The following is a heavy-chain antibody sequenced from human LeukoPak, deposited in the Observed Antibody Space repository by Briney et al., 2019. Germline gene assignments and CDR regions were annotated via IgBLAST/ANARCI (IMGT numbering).Heavy chain of an antibody. J-gene: IGHJ3*02. CDR3: ARGAPDYYDFWSGYGAFDI. Sequence: ASVKVSCKASGYTFTSYGISWVRQAPGQGLEWMGWISAYNGNTNYAQKLQGRVTMTTDTSTSTAYMELRSLRSDDTAVYYCARGAPDYYDFWSGYGAFDIWGQGTMVTVSS. CDR1: GYTFTSYG. CDR2: ISAYNGNT. V-gene: IGHV1-18*01. D-gene: IGHD3-3*01.